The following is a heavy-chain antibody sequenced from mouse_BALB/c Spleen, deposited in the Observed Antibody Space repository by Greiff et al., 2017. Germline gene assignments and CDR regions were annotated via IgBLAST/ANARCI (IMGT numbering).Heavy chain of an antibody. Sequence: VMLVESGPGLVQPSQSLSITCTVSGFSLTSYGVHWVRQSPGKGLEWLGVIWSGGSTDYNAAFISRLSISKDNSKSQVFFKMNSLQANDTAIYYCARIGYDGNYYAMDYWGQGTSVTVSS. J-gene: IGHJ4*01. V-gene: IGHV2-2*02. CDR2: IWSGGST. D-gene: IGHD2-14*01. CDR3: ARIGYDGNYYAMDY. CDR1: GFSLTSYG.